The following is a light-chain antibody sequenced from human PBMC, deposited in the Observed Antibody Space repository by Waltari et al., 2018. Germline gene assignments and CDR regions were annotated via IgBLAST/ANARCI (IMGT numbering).Light chain of an antibody. CDR3: CSYAGTYSLV. CDR1: SSDVGGYNY. V-gene: IGLV2-11*01. CDR2: DVT. J-gene: IGLJ3*02. Sequence: QSALTQPRSVSGSPGQSVTISCTGTSSDVGGYNYVSWYQQHPAKAPNLMIYDVTKRPAGVPDRFSVSKSGNTASLTISGLQAEDEADYYCCSYAGTYSLVFGGGTKLTVL.